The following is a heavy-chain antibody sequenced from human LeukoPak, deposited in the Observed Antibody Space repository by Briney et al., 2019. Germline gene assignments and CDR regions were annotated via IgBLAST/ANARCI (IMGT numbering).Heavy chain of an antibody. J-gene: IGHJ4*02. V-gene: IGHV3-30*01. Sequence: GGSLRLSCAASGFTFSSYAMHWVRQAPGKGLEGVAVISYDGSNKYYADSVKGRFTISRDNSKNTPYLQMNSLRAEDTAVYYCARDYLFPGGYFDYWGQGTLVTVSS. CDR3: ARDYLFPGGYFDY. CDR1: GFTFSSYA. D-gene: IGHD3-16*01. CDR2: ISYDGSNK.